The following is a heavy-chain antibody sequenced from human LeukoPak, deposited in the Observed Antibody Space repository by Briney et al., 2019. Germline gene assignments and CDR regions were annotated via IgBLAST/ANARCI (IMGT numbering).Heavy chain of an antibody. V-gene: IGHV1-69*05. Sequence: SVKVSCKASGGTFSSYAISWVRQAPGQGLEWMGGIIPIFGTANYAQKFQGRVTITTDESTSTAYMELSSLRSEDTAVYCCARGSFRYYYMDVWGKGTTVTVSS. J-gene: IGHJ6*03. CDR3: ARGSFRYYYMDV. CDR2: IIPIFGTA. D-gene: IGHD2/OR15-2a*01. CDR1: GGTFSSYA.